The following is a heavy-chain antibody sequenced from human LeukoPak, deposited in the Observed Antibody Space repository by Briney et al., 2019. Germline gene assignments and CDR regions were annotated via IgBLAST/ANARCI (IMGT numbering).Heavy chain of an antibody. D-gene: IGHD6-19*01. CDR3: ARDRSGWPSY. CDR1: GFTFSSYE. J-gene: IGHJ4*02. CDR2: ISSSGSTI. V-gene: IGHV3-48*03. Sequence: GGSLRLSCAASGFTFSSYEMNWVRQAPGKGLEWVSYISSSGSTIYYADSVKGRFTISRDNAKNSLYLQMNSLRAEDTAVYYCARDRSGWPSYWGQGTLVTVSS.